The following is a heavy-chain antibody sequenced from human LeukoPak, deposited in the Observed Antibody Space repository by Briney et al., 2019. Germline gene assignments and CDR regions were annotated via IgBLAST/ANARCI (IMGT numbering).Heavy chain of an antibody. J-gene: IGHJ6*03. CDR1: GFTFSRYS. CDR2: ISSSRSYI. D-gene: IGHD2-8*01. CDR3: ARAPSYCTDGVCSTYYYYYMDV. Sequence: GGSLRLSCAASGFTFSRYSMNWVRQAPGKGLEWVSSISSSRSYIYYADSVKGRFTISRDNAKNSLYLQMNSLRAEDTALYYCARAPSYCTDGVCSTYYYYYMDVWGKGTTVTVSS. V-gene: IGHV3-21*04.